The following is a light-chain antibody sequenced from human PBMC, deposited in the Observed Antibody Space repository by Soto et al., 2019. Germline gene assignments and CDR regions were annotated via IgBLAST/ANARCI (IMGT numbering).Light chain of an antibody. Sequence: IVLTQSPGTLSLSPGERATLSCRASQSVASRALAWYQQKPGQAPRLLMYSASKGAKGIPDRFSGSGSGTDVTLTISRREPEDFAVYYCQQYGSSPPMYTFGQGTKLEIK. CDR2: SAS. J-gene: IGKJ2*01. CDR1: QSVASRA. CDR3: QQYGSSPPMYT. V-gene: IGKV3-20*01.